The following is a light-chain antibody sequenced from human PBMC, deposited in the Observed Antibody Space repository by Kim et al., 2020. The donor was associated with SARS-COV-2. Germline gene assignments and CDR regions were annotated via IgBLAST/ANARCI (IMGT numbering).Light chain of an antibody. J-gene: IGKJ1*01. Sequence: DIQMTQSPSTLSASVGDRVTITCRASHSISNWLAWYQQKPGKAPKLLIYKASSLKSGVPSGFSGSGSGGSGTEFTITISSLQPDDFATYYCQQYKTYWTFGQGTKVDIK. CDR2: KAS. CDR3: QQYKTYWT. CDR1: HSISNW. V-gene: IGKV1-5*03.